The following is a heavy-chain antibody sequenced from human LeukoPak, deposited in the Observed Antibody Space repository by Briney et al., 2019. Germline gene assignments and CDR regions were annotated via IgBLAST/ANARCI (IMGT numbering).Heavy chain of an antibody. CDR2: FYYSGST. CDR1: GYSLNRGYY. V-gene: IGHV4-38-2*01. Sequence: PSETLSLTCAVSGYSLNRGYYWGWIRQPPGKGLEWIGRFYYSGSTYYNPFLESRVAISGRTSKHQFSLELRSVIAADAAVYYCARRYTIFGVARHGFDPWGQGTLVTVSS. D-gene: IGHD3-3*01. J-gene: IGHJ5*02. CDR3: ARRYTIFGVARHGFDP.